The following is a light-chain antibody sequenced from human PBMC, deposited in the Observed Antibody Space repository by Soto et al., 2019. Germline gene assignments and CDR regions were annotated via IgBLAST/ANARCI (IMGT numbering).Light chain of an antibody. Sequence: EILLTQSPSTLPLSPGERATLSCRASQSVSRNLAWYQQKPGKAPSLLIYGAFTRATGIPARFSGTGSGTEFTLTISSLQSEDFELYYCQQYNDWPPTFGQGTKVDIK. CDR3: QQYNDWPPT. V-gene: IGKV3-15*01. CDR2: GAF. CDR1: QSVSRN. J-gene: IGKJ1*01.